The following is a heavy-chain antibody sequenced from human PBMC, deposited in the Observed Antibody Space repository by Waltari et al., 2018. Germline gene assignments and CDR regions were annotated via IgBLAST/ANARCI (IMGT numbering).Heavy chain of an antibody. CDR1: GGSFSGYY. CDR3: ARSSGYYPFDY. CDR2: INHSGST. Sequence: QVQLQQWGAGLLKPSETLSLTCAVYGGSFSGYYWSWIRQPPGKGLEWIGEINHSGSTNYNPSLKSRVTISVDTSKNQFSLKLSSVTAADTAVYYCARSSGYYPFDYWGQGTLVTVSS. J-gene: IGHJ4*02. V-gene: IGHV4-34*01. D-gene: IGHD3-22*01.